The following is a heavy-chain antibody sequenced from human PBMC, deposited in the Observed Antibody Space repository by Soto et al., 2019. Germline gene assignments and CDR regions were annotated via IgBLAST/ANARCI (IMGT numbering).Heavy chain of an antibody. CDR2: IKQDGSEK. D-gene: IGHD3-22*01. V-gene: IGHV3-7*05. J-gene: IGHJ4*02. CDR3: ARDGGKPERYYDSSGYKY. Sequence: GGSLRLSCAASGFTFSSYWMSWVRQAPGKGLEWVANIKQDGSEKYYVDSVKGRFTISRDNAKNSLYLQMNSLRAEDTAVYYCARDGGKPERYYDSSGYKYWGQGTLVTVSS. CDR1: GFTFSSYW.